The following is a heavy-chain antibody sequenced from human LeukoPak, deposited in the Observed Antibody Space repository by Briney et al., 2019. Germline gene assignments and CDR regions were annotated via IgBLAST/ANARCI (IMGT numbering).Heavy chain of an antibody. J-gene: IGHJ4*02. CDR3: ARGLVVPAAMRRDFYFDY. V-gene: IGHV4-31*03. D-gene: IGHD2-2*01. Sequence: SQTLSLTCTVSGGSISSGGYYWSWIRQHPGKGLEWIGYIYYSGSTYYNPSLKSRVTISVDTSKNQFSLKLSSVTAADTAVYYCARGLVVPAAMRRDFYFDYWGQGTLVTVSS. CDR2: IYYSGST. CDR1: GGSISSGGYY.